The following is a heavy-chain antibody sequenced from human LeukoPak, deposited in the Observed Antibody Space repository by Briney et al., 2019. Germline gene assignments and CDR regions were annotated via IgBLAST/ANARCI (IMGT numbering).Heavy chain of an antibody. CDR3: ARSGSYYDS. V-gene: IGHV3-74*01. J-gene: IGHJ4*02. D-gene: IGHD1-26*01. CDR1: GFTFNNYW. Sequence: GGSLRLSCAVSGFTFNNYWIQWVRPAPGKGLVWYSRANPGGSITNLADSVKGRFTISRDNAKNTVYLQTSSLTAEDTAVYYCARSGSYYDSWGQGTLVTVSS. CDR2: ANPGGSIT.